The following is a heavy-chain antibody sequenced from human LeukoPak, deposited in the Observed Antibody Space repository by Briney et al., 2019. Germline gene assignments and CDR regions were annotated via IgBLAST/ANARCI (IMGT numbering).Heavy chain of an antibody. CDR3: ARDLGQYYDTSDNWFDP. Sequence: GGSLRLSCAASGFTFSSYLMSWVRQAPGKGLEWVANIKQDGNEKYYVDSVEGRFTISRDNAKNTLNLQMNSLRAEDTAVYYCARDLGQYYDTSDNWFDPWGQGTLVTVSS. CDR1: GFTFSSYL. D-gene: IGHD3-22*01. V-gene: IGHV3-7*01. J-gene: IGHJ5*02. CDR2: IKQDGNEK.